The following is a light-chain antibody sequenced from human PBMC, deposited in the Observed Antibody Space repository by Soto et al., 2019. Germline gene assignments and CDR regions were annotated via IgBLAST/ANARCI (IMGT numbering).Light chain of an antibody. CDR1: QSVSSN. CDR3: QQRET. CDR2: GAS. Sequence: IVMTQSPATLSVSPGERATLSCRASQSVSSNLAWYQQKPGQAPRLLIYGASTRAAGIPARFSGSGSGTDFTLTITSLQSEDFGVYYCQQRETFGQGTKVDIK. V-gene: IGKV3-15*01. J-gene: IGKJ1*01.